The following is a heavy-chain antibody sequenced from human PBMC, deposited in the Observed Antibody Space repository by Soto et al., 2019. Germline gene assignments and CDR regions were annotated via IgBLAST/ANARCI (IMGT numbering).Heavy chain of an antibody. V-gene: IGHV3-9*01. J-gene: IGHJ6*02. CDR2: ISWNSGSI. CDR3: AKDINTSPVGYCISTSCYHYYYYGMDV. Sequence: PGGSLRLFCAASGFTFDDYAMHWVRQAPGKGLEWVSGISWNSGSIGYADSVKGRFTISRDNAKNSLYLQMNSLRAEDTALYYCAKDINTSPVGYCISTSCYHYYYYGMDVWGQGTTVTVSS. D-gene: IGHD2-2*01. CDR1: GFTFDDYA.